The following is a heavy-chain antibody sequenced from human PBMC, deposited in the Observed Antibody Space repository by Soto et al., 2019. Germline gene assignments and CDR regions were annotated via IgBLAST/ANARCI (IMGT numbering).Heavy chain of an antibody. D-gene: IGHD1-1*01. J-gene: IGHJ4*02. CDR3: ARGSGIVALPGELEDVKYDY. Sequence: QVQLQQWGAGLVKPSETLSLSCAVYGQSFSGHSWAWIRQPPGKGLEWIGEINESGSTYYNPSLKSRVTISTDTSKNQFSLKLSSVSVEGTAAYFCARGSGIVALPGELEDVKYDYWGQGTLVNVSS. CDR1: GQSFSGHS. CDR2: INESGST. V-gene: IGHV4-34*01.